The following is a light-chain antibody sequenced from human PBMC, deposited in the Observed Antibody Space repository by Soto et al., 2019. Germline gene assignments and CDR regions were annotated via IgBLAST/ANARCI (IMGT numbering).Light chain of an antibody. Sequence: QSALTQPPSVSGSPGQSVTIPCTASSSYDGSYNRVSWYQQPPGTPPKLMIYEVSNRPSGVPDRFSGSKSGNTASLTISWLQAEDEANYYCSLYTSSSTVAFGGGTKVTVL. J-gene: IGLJ2*01. CDR1: SSYDGSYNR. CDR2: EVS. V-gene: IGLV2-18*01. CDR3: SLYTSSSTVA.